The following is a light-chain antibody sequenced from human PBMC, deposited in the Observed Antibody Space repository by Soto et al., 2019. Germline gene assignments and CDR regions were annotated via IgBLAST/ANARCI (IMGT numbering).Light chain of an antibody. Sequence: EIVLTRSPATLSLSPGERATLSCRASQSVSSSLAWYQQKPGQAPRLLIYDASNRATGIPARFSGSGSGTDFTLTISSLEPEDFAVYYCQQRRNWPLTFGGGTKVEIK. CDR3: QQRRNWPLT. CDR1: QSVSSS. J-gene: IGKJ4*01. CDR2: DAS. V-gene: IGKV3-11*01.